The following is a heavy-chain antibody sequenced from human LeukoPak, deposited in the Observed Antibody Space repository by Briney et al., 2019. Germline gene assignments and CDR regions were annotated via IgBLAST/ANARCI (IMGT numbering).Heavy chain of an antibody. CDR3: ARGADYYYYYYMDV. Sequence: PSETLSLTCTVSGGSISSYYWSWIRQPPGKGLEWIGYIYYSGSTNYNPSLKSRVTISVDTSKNQFSLKLSSVTAADTAVYYCARGADYYYYYYMDVWGKGTTVTVSS. CDR2: IYYSGST. V-gene: IGHV4-59*01. J-gene: IGHJ6*03. CDR1: GGSISSYY.